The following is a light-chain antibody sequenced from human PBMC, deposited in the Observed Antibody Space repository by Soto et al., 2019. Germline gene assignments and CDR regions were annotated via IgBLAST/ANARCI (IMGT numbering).Light chain of an antibody. CDR3: MQVLQSPPT. CDR1: QSLLQSNGNNQ. V-gene: IGKV2-28*01. CDR2: LGS. Sequence: EIVMTQSPLSLPVTPGEPASISCRSSQSLLQSNGNNQLGWVLQKPGQSPQLLMYLGSSRASGVPDRFSGSGSGTDFKLKISRVEPEDVGVYYCMQVLQSPPTFGGATKVEIK. J-gene: IGKJ4*01.